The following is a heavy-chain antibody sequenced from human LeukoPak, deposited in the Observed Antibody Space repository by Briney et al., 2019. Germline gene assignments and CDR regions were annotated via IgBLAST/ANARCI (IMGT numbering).Heavy chain of an antibody. Sequence: GGSLRLACAASGFTFDDYGMSWVRQAPGKGLVWVSGINWNGDSTGYADSVKGRFTISRDNARNSLYLQMNSLRAEDTALYYCARARVGGWELLTGYYVDYWGQGTLVTVSS. CDR1: GFTFDDYG. J-gene: IGHJ4*02. D-gene: IGHD1-26*01. CDR2: INWNGDST. V-gene: IGHV3-20*04. CDR3: ARARVGGWELLTGYYVDY.